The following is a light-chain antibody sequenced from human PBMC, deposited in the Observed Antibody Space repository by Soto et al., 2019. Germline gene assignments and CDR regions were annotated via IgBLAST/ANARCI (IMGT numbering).Light chain of an antibody. J-gene: IGLJ2*01. CDR2: DVS. CDR3: CSLAGRDPLI. CDR1: SSDVGGYNF. Sequence: QSALTQPRSVSGSPGQSVTISCTGTSSDVGGYNFVSWYQHHPGKAPKLMIYDVSKRPSGVPDRSSGSKSGSAASLTISGLEVEYVGDYYGCSLAGRDPLIFGEGTEFAV. V-gene: IGLV2-11*01.